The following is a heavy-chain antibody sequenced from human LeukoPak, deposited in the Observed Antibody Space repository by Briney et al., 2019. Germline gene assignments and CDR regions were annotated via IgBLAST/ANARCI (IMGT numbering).Heavy chain of an antibody. CDR3: ARANGDYDY. J-gene: IGHJ4*02. CDR1: GYTFTRYV. D-gene: IGHD4-17*01. V-gene: IGHV1-8*01. CDR2: MNPNSGNR. Sequence: ASVKVSCKASGYTFTRYVINWVRQATGQGLEWMGWMNPNSGNRGYAQKFQGRVTMTTNPSISTAYMELSSLRSEDTAVYYCARANGDYDYWGQGTLVTVSS.